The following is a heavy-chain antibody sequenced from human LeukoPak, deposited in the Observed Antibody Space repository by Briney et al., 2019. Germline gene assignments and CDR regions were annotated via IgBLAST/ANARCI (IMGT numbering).Heavy chain of an antibody. CDR3: ARDRGDYVSSPYWYFDL. J-gene: IGHJ2*01. Sequence: SETLSLTCAVYGGSFSGYFCIWIRQPPGKGLEWIGEINHSGRSNYNPSLKRRVTISADTSKNQFSLKLSSVTAADTAVYYCARDRGDYVSSPYWYFDLWGRGTLVTVSS. V-gene: IGHV4-34*01. D-gene: IGHD4-17*01. CDR2: INHSGRS. CDR1: GGSFSGYF.